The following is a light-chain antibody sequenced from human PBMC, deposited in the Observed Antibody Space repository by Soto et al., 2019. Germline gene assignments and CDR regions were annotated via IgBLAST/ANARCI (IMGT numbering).Light chain of an antibody. Sequence: QSVLTQPASVSGSPGQSITISCTGTSSDVGGYNYVSWYQQHPGKAPKLMIYEVSNRPSGVSNPFSGSKSGNTASLTISGLQAEDEADYYCSSYTSSSILYVFGTGTKVTVL. V-gene: IGLV2-14*01. CDR3: SSYTSSSILYV. J-gene: IGLJ1*01. CDR2: EVS. CDR1: SSDVGGYNY.